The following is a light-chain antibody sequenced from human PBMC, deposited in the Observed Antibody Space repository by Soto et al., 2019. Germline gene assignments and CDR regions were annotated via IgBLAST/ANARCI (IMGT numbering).Light chain of an antibody. V-gene: IGKV3-11*01. CDR1: QSVSSY. CDR2: DAS. CDR3: QQRSNWPGT. Sequence: EVVLTQSPATLSLSPGERATLSCRASQSVSSYLAWYQQQPGQAPRLLIYDASNRATGIPARFSGSGSGTDFTLTISNLEPEDFAVYYCQQRSNWPGTFGQGTKLEIK. J-gene: IGKJ2*01.